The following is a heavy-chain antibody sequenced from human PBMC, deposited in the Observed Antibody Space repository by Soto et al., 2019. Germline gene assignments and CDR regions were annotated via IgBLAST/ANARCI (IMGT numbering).Heavy chain of an antibody. CDR2: INHSGST. J-gene: IGHJ4*01. V-gene: IGHV4-34*01. CDR1: GGSFSGYD. D-gene: IGHD3-22*01. CDR3: ARGNATECIGYSLYCFDY. Sequence: QVQLQQWGAGLLKPSETLSLTCAVYGGSFSGYDWSWSRQRPWTGMEWVGEINHSGSTNYNPYLNSRVTISVDPSKIPYSLKLSSVTAADPAVYYCARGNATECIGYSLYCFDYWGHGALVHGSS.